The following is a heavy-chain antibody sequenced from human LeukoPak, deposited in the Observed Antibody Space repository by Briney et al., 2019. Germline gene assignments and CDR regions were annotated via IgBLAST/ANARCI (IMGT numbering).Heavy chain of an antibody. CDR2: IYYSGGT. Sequence: PSETLSLTRTVSGGSISSYYWSWIRQPPGKGLEWIGSIYYSGGTYYNPSLKSRVTISVDTSKNQFSLKLSSVTAADTAVYYCASPRGAFDIWGQGTMVTVSS. CDR3: ASPRGAFDI. CDR1: GGSISSYY. J-gene: IGHJ3*02. V-gene: IGHV4-39*01.